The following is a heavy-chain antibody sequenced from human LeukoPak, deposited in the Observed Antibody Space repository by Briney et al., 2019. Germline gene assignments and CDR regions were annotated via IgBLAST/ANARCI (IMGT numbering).Heavy chain of an antibody. CDR1: GGSISNYY. J-gene: IGHJ4*02. V-gene: IGHV4-59*01. CDR3: ARDRSRAPHCTSTSCPPFPQYYFDY. D-gene: IGHD2-2*01. CDR2: IYSSGST. Sequence: PSETLSLTCTVSGGSISNYYWSWIRQPPGKGLVWIGYIYSSGSTNYNPSLKSRVTISVDTSKNQFSLKLDSVTAADTAVYYCARDRSRAPHCTSTSCPPFPQYYFDYWGQGTLVTVSS.